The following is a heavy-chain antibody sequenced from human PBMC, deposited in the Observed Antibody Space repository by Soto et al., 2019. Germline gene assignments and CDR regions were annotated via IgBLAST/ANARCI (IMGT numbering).Heavy chain of an antibody. CDR3: ARSIPGTTSFDS. Sequence: EVHLVESGGGLVQPGGSLRLSCAGSGFTFSDYYIDWVRQAPGKGLEWVGRSRDKGNSYSTEYAASVKGRFTVSRDTSKKSLYLQMNSLKADDTALYYCARSIPGTTSFDSWGQGTLVNVSS. CDR1: GFTFSDYY. CDR2: SRDKGNSYST. D-gene: IGHD1-7*01. J-gene: IGHJ4*02. V-gene: IGHV3-72*01.